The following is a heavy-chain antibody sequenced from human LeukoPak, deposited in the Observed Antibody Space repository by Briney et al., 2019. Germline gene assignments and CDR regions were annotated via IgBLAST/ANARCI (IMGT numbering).Heavy chain of an antibody. CDR3: ARRHSIRGSWYYYYYMDV. D-gene: IGHD3-3*02. CDR1: GGSISSSSYY. V-gene: IGHV4-39*01. CDR2: IYYSGST. J-gene: IGHJ6*03. Sequence: LETLSLTCTVSGGSISSSSYYWGWIRQPPGKGLEWIGSIYYSGSTYYNPSLKSRVTISVDTSKNQFSLKLSFVTAADTAVYYCARRHSIRGSWYYYYYMDVWGKGTTVTVSS.